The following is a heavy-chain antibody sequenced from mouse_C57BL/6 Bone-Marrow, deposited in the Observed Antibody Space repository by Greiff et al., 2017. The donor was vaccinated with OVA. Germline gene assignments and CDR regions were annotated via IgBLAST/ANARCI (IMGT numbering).Heavy chain of an antibody. CDR2: IYPRSGNT. J-gene: IGHJ3*01. D-gene: IGHD1-1*01. CDR3: ARGLYYYGSSYGFAY. CDR1: GYTFTSYG. V-gene: IGHV1-81*01. Sequence: QVQLQQSGAELARPGASVKLSCKASGYTFTSYGISWVKQRTGQGLEWIGEIYPRSGNTYYNEKFKGKATLTADKSSSTAYMELRSLTSEDSAVYFCARGLYYYGSSYGFAYWGQGTLVTVSA.